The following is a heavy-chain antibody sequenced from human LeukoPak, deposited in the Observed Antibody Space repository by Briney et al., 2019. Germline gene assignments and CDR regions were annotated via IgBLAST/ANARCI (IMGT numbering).Heavy chain of an antibody. J-gene: IGHJ5*02. V-gene: IGHV3-21*01. CDR2: ITSSSSYI. CDR3: ARGAAAVISNWFDP. Sequence: GGSLRLSSAASGFTFSIYSMNCVPQAPGKGLEWGSSITSSSSYIYYADAVKGPYTISRANAKHSLYLQMNSLRAEDTAVYYCARGAAAVISNWFDPWGQGTLVTVSS. D-gene: IGHD2-2*02. CDR1: GFTFSIYS.